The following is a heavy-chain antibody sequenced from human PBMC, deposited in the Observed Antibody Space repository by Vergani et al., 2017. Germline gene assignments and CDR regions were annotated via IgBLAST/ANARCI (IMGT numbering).Heavy chain of an antibody. J-gene: IGHJ4*02. Sequence: EVHLLESGGGLVQSGGSLRLSCAASGFNFSNSAVRWVRQAPGRGLAGVSSISGPGLSPYYADSVKGRFSISRDNSKNTLYLEMNSLSAEYTALYHCVKDHPVFDEWGRGTLVSVS. CDR3: VKDHPVFDE. CDR2: ISGPGLSP. V-gene: IGHV3-23*01. CDR1: GFNFSNSA.